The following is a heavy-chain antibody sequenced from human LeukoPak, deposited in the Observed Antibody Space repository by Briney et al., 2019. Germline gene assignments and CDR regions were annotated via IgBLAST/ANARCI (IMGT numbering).Heavy chain of an antibody. Sequence: GGSLRLSCAASGFTFSSYSMNWVRQAPGKGLEWVSYISGSSSTIYYADSVKGRFTISRDNAKNTLYLQMNSLRAEDTAVYYCANLGAMVRGVIIFGDYYYYMDVWGKGTTVTVSS. J-gene: IGHJ6*03. CDR2: ISGSSSTI. CDR3: ANLGAMVRGVIIFGDYYYYMDV. V-gene: IGHV3-48*01. CDR1: GFTFSSYS. D-gene: IGHD3-10*01.